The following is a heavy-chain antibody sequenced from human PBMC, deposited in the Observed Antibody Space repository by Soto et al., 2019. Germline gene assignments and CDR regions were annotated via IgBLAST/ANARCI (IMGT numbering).Heavy chain of an antibody. V-gene: IGHV4-39*01. CDR3: ARLGFWSADKYYFDY. J-gene: IGHJ4*02. CDR2: IYYSGST. Sequence: ASETLSLTCTVSGGSISSSSYYWGWIRQPPGKGLEWIGSIYYSGSTYYNPSLKSRVTISVDTSKNQFSLKLSSVTAADTAVYYCARLGFWSADKYYFDYWGQGTLVTVSS. D-gene: IGHD3-3*01. CDR1: GGSISSSSYY.